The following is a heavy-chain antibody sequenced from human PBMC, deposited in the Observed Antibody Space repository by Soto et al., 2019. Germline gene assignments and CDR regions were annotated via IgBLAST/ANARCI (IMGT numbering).Heavy chain of an antibody. J-gene: IGHJ3*02. CDR2: IYTSGTT. CDR3: ARDGFGRYDDSGSEAFDI. Sequence: GSLRLSCAASGFNFSDYYMNWVRQAPGKGLEWVSVIYTSGTTYYADSVKGRFTISRDNFKNTLYLQMNSLRAEDTAMYYCARDGFGRYDDSGSEAFDIWGQGTMVTVSS. D-gene: IGHD3-10*01. CDR1: GFNFSDYY. V-gene: IGHV3-53*01.